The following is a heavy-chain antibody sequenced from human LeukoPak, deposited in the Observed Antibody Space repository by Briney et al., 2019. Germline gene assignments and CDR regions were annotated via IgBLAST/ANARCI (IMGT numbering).Heavy chain of an antibody. J-gene: IGHJ4*02. D-gene: IGHD1-26*01. CDR3: ARSSGSYYDGPDY. CDR1: GFTFSSYG. V-gene: IGHV3-33*01. Sequence: GRSLRLSCAASGFTFSSYGMHWVRQAPGKGLEWVAVIWYDGSNKYYADSVKGRFTISRDNSKNTLYLQMNSLSAEDTAVYYCARSSGSYYDGPDYWGQGTLVTVSS. CDR2: IWYDGSNK.